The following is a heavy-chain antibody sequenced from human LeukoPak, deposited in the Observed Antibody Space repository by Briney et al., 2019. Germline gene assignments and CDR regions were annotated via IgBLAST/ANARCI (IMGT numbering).Heavy chain of an antibody. D-gene: IGHD3-9*01. Sequence: SVKVSCKASGFTFTSSAMQWVRQARGQRLEWIGWIVVGSGNTNYAQKFQERVTITRDMSTSTAYMELSSLRSEDTAVYYCARALEVLRYFDWLPNTKLGGAFDIWGQGTMVTVSS. CDR1: GFTFTSSA. J-gene: IGHJ3*02. CDR3: ARALEVLRYFDWLPNTKLGGAFDI. V-gene: IGHV1-58*02. CDR2: IVVGSGNT.